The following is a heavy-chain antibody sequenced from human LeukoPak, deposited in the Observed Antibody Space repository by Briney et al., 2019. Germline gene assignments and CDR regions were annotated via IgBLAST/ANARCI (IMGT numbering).Heavy chain of an antibody. CDR1: GFTFSSYS. V-gene: IGHV3-21*01. D-gene: IGHD3-3*01. CDR3: ARDGGVTYYDFWSGYSEYYYYYMDV. CDR2: ISSSSSYI. J-gene: IGHJ6*03. Sequence: GSLRLSCAASGFTFSSYSMNWVRQAPGKGLEWVSSISSSSSYIYYADSVKGRFTISRDNAKNSLYLQMNSLRAEDTAVYYCARDGGVTYYDFWSGYSEYYYYYMDVWGKGTTVTVSS.